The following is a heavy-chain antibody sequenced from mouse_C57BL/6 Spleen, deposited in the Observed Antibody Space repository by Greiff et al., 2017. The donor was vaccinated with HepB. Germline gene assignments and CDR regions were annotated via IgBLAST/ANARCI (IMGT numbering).Heavy chain of an antibody. CDR2: INPSNGGT. Sequence: QVQLQQSGTELVKPGASVKLSCKASGYTFTSYWMRWVKQRPGQGLEWIGNINPSNGGTNYNEKFKSKATLTVDKSSSTAYLQLSSLTSEDSAVYYCASYHGDYVAWFAYWGQGTRVTVAA. CDR1: GYTFTSYW. J-gene: IGHJ3*01. V-gene: IGHV1-53*01. D-gene: IGHD2-13*01. CDR3: ASYHGDYVAWFAY.